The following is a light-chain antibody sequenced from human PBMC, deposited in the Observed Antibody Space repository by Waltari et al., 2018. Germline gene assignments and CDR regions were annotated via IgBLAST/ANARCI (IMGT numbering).Light chain of an antibody. V-gene: IGKV3-20*01. CDR2: DAS. J-gene: IGKJ1*01. CDR1: QSISRF. CDR3: QKYGSLPAT. Sequence: EIMLTQSPGTLSLSPGERATLSCRASQSISRFLAWHQQKPGQAPRLLIYDASSRATGIPDRFSGSGSGTDFSLTISRLEPEDIAVYYCQKYGSLPATFGQGTKVEIK.